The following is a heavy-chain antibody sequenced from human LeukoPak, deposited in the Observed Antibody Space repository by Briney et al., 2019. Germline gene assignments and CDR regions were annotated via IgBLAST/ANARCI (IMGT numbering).Heavy chain of an antibody. CDR2: IYYSGRT. V-gene: IGHV4-30-2*01. CDR1: GGSIMVAAYS. Sequence: SETLSLTCTVSGGSIMVAAYSWSWIRQPPGKGLEWIGYIYYSGRTYYNPSLKSRVTISLDRSKNQFSLRLSSVTAADTAVYFCARGYGDNSGAFDIWGQGTLVTVSS. D-gene: IGHD4-23*01. CDR3: ARGYGDNSGAFDI. J-gene: IGHJ3*02.